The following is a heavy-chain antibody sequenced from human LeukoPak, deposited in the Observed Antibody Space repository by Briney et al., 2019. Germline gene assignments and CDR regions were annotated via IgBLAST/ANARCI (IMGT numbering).Heavy chain of an antibody. CDR1: GFTFSSYG. CDR2: ISYDGSSK. D-gene: IGHD3-22*01. J-gene: IGHJ4*02. CDR3: AKGAHYYESSALCDS. Sequence: GGSLRLSCGASGFTFSSYGMHWVRQAPGKGLEWVAFISYDGSSKKYADSVKGRFTISRDNSKSTLYLQMNSLRAEDTAVYYCAKGAHYYESSALCDSWGQGTLVTVSS. V-gene: IGHV3-30*18.